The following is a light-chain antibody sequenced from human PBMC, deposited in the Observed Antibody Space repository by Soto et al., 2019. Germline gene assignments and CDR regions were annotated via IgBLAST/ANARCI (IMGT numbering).Light chain of an antibody. CDR3: QSYDNRQAGLV. Sequence: QAVVTQPPSVSGAPGQRVTVSYTGSSSNIGAGLDVHWYQQLPGTAPKLLISGTDSRPSGVPDRFSASKSGTSASLAITGVLAEDEADYYCQSYDNRQAGLVFGGGTKLTVL. V-gene: IGLV1-40*01. CDR2: GTD. CDR1: SSNIGAGLD. J-gene: IGLJ3*02.